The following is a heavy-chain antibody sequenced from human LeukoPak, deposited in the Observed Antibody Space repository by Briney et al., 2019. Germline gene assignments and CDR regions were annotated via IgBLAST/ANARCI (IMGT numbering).Heavy chain of an antibody. J-gene: IGHJ4*02. CDR2: IYYSGST. V-gene: IGHV4-39*01. D-gene: IGHD3-16*02. Sequence: KPSETLSLTCSVSGGSISSSSYYWGLIRQPPGKGLEWIGSIYYSGSTYYNPSLKSRVTISVDTSKNQLSLKLSSVTAADTAVYYCARQYYDYVWGSYRLWYFDYWGQGTLVTVSS. CDR1: GGSISSSSYY. CDR3: ARQYYDYVWGSYRLWYFDY.